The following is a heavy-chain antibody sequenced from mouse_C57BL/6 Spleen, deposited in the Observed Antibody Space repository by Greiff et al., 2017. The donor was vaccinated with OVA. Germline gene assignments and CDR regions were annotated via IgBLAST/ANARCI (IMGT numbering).Heavy chain of an antibody. Sequence: VQLQQSGPELVKPGASVKISCKASGYAFSSSWMNWVKQRPGKGLEWIGRIYPGDGDTNYNGKFKGKATLTADKSSSTAYMQLSSLTSEVSAVYFCARAYGNYVNWYFDVWGTGTTVTVSS. CDR3: ARAYGNYVNWYFDV. CDR2: IYPGDGDT. V-gene: IGHV1-82*01. D-gene: IGHD2-10*02. CDR1: GYAFSSSW. J-gene: IGHJ1*03.